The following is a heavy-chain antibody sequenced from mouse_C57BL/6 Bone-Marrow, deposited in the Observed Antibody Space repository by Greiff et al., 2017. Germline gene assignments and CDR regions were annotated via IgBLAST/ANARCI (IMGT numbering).Heavy chain of an antibody. J-gene: IGHJ3*01. CDR2: IWSGGST. CDR1: GFSLTSYG. Sequence: VKVVESGPGLVQPSQSLSITCTVSGFSLTSYGVHWVRQSPGKGLEWLGVIWSGGSTDYNAAFISRLSISKDNSKSQVFFKMNSLQADDTAIYYCARVWWFAYWGQGTLVTVSA. V-gene: IGHV2-2*01. CDR3: ARVWWFAY.